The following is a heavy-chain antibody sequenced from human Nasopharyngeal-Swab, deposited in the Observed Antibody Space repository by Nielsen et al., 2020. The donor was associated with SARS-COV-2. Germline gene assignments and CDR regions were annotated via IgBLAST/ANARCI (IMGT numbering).Heavy chain of an antibody. D-gene: IGHD5-12*01. Sequence: WIRQPPGKGLEWIGYIYYSGSTNYNPSLKSRVTISVDTSKNQFSLKLSSVTAADTAVYYCASKRGYSGYEFDYWGQGTLVPVSS. J-gene: IGHJ4*02. V-gene: IGHV4-59*01. CDR2: IYYSGST. CDR3: ASKRGYSGYEFDY.